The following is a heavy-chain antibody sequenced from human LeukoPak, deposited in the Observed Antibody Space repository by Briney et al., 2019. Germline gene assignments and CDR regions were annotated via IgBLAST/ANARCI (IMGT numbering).Heavy chain of an antibody. D-gene: IGHD2/OR15-2a*01. CDR2: FSGSGGST. CDR3: ARSGLSRFGF. Sequence: GGTLRLSCAASGFTFSSYAMSWVRQAPGKGLQWVSAFSGSGGSTYYADSVKGRFTISRDNSRNTLYLQMNSLRAEDTAVYYCARSGLSRFGFWGQGTLVTVSS. V-gene: IGHV3-23*01. J-gene: IGHJ4*02. CDR1: GFTFSSYA.